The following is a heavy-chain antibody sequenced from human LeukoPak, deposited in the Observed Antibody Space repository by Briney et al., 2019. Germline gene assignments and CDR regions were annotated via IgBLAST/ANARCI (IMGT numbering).Heavy chain of an antibody. CDR3: AKQAGWCGYFSFLPFDF. V-gene: IGHV3-23*01. J-gene: IGHJ4*02. D-gene: IGHD3-3*01. CDR1: GFTFSSHT. CDR2: ISGSGDST. Sequence: PGGSLRLSCVAAGFTFSSHTMTWVRQAPGKGLEWVSAISGSGDSTYYADSVKGRLTISRDNSKNTLYLQMNSLRADDTAVYFCAKQAGWCGYFSFLPFDFWGRGTLVTVSS.